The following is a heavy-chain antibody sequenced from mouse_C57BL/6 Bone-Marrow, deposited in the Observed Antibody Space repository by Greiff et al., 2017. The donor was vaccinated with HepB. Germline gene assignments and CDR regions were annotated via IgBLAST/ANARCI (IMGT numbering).Heavy chain of an antibody. CDR3: TRESIYWYFDV. J-gene: IGHJ1*03. CDR1: GFTFSDAW. Sequence: DVKVEESGGGLVQPGGSMKLSCAASGFTFSDAWMDWVRQSPEKGLELVAEIRNKANNQATYYAESVKGRFTISRDDSKSSVYLQMNSLRAEDTVIYYCTRESIYWYFDVWGTGTTVTVSS. CDR2: IRNKANNQAT. V-gene: IGHV6-6*01. D-gene: IGHD1-3*01.